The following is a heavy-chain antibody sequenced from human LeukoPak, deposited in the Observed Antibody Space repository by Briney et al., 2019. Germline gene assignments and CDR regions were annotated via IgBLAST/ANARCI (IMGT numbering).Heavy chain of an antibody. V-gene: IGHV4-39*07. CDR3: ARDPDDKDFDY. CDR2: IRHDGHT. J-gene: IGHJ4*02. Sequence: KPSETLSLTCTVSGGSISSSSYYWGWIRQPPGKGLEWIASIRHDGHTYYNPSLKSRVTIAVDMSKNQFSLTLTSVTAADTAVYFCARDPDDKDFDYWGQGTLVTVSS. CDR1: GGSISSSSYY. D-gene: IGHD3-22*01.